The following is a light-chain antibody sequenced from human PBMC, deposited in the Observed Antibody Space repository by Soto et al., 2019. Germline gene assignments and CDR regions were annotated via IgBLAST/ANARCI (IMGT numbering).Light chain of an antibody. CDR2: EVS. J-gene: IGLJ1*01. CDR3: SSYTTSSSYV. CDR1: SSDVGGYDY. V-gene: IGLV2-14*01. Sequence: QSALTQPASVSLSPGQSITISCTGTSSDVGGYDYVSLYQQHPGEVPKLIIFEVSSRPAWISNRFSASKSGNTASLTISGLQAEDEADYYCSSYTTSSSYVFGTGTKVTVL.